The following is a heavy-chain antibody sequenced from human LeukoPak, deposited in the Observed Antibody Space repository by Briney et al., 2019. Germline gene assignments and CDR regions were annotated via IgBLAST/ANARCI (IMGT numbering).Heavy chain of an antibody. CDR3: ARAPYSSGYFRGMDV. D-gene: IGHD3-22*01. Sequence: GSLRLSCAASGFTVSSNYMGWVRQAPGKGLEWVSVIYSGGSTYYADSVKGRFTISRDNSKNTLYLQMNSLRAEDTAVYYCARAPYSSGYFRGMDVWGQGTTVTVSS. V-gene: IGHV3-53*01. CDR1: GFTVSSNY. J-gene: IGHJ6*02. CDR2: IYSGGST.